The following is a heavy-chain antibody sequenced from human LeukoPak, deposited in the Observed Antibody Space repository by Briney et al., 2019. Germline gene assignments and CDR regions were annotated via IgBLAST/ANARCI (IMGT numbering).Heavy chain of an antibody. D-gene: IGHD3-22*01. CDR3: ARADDYYDSSGYYGGFRD. CDR1: GFTFSSYA. V-gene: IGHV3-30-3*01. J-gene: IGHJ4*02. Sequence: GGSLRLSCAASGFTFSSYAMHWVRQAPGKGLEWVAVISYDGSNKYYADSVKGRFTISRDNSKNTLYLQMNSLRAEDTAVYYCARADDYYDSSGYYGGFRDWGQGTLVTVSS. CDR2: ISYDGSNK.